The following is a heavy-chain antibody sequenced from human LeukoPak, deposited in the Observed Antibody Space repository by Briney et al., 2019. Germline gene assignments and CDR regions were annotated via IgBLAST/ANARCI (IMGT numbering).Heavy chain of an antibody. CDR2: ISGSGGST. V-gene: IGHV3-23*01. D-gene: IGHD1-26*01. Sequence: PGGSLRLSCAASGFTFSSYAMSWVRQAPGKGLEWVSAISGSGGSTYYADSVKGRFTISRDNSKNTLYLQMNSLRAEDTAVYYCTKDKVSRGYFDYWGQGTLVTVSS. J-gene: IGHJ4*02. CDR1: GFTFSSYA. CDR3: TKDKVSRGYFDY.